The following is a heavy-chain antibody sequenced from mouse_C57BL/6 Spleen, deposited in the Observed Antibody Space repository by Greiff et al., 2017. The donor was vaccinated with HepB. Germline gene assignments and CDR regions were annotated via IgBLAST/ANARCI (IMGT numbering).Heavy chain of an antibody. V-gene: IGHV1-81*01. CDR3: AVLRNWFAY. CDR2: ISPRSGNT. Sequence: QVQLQQSGAELARPGASVKLSCKASGYTFTSYGISWVKQRTGQGLEWIGEISPRSGNTYYNEKFKGKATLTADKSSSTAYMELRSLTSEDSAVYFCAVLRNWFAYWGQGTRVTVSA. CDR1: GYTFTSYG. J-gene: IGHJ3*01.